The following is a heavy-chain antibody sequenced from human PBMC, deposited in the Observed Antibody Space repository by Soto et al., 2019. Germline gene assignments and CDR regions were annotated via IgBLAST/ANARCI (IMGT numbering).Heavy chain of an antibody. CDR2: IYATGTT. V-gene: IGHV4-4*07. Sequence: EALSLTCTVSGASISGFYWSWIRKSAGKGLVWIGRIYATGTTDYNPSLKSRVMMSVDTSKKQFSLKLRSVTAADTAVYYCVRDGTKTLRDWFDPWGQGISVTVSS. CDR1: GASISGFY. J-gene: IGHJ5*02. D-gene: IGHD1-1*01. CDR3: VRDGTKTLRDWFDP.